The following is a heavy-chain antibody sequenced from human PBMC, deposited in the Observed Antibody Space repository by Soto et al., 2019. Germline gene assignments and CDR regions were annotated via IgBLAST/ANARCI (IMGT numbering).Heavy chain of an antibody. J-gene: IGHJ3*02. Sequence: PGGSLRLSCTASGFTFGDYAMSWFRQAPGKGLEWVGFIRSKAYGGTTEYAASVKGRFTISRDDSKSIAYLQMNSLKTEDTAVYYCTRDCITIFGVAPFDIWGQGTMVTVSS. CDR2: IRSKAYGGTT. V-gene: IGHV3-49*03. CDR1: GFTFGDYA. CDR3: TRDCITIFGVAPFDI. D-gene: IGHD3-3*01.